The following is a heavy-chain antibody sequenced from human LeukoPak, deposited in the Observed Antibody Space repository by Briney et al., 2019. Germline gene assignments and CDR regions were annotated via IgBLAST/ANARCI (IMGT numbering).Heavy chain of an antibody. V-gene: IGHV3-21*01. CDR1: GFIFSSYS. J-gene: IGHJ4*02. Sequence: GGSLRLSCAASGFIFSSYSMNWVREAPGKGLEWVSFISSSSSYIYYADSVKGRFTISRDNAKNSLYLQMNSLRAEDTAVYYCARASSSWYYFDYWGQGTLVTVSS. CDR2: ISSSSSYI. CDR3: ARASSSWYYFDY. D-gene: IGHD6-13*01.